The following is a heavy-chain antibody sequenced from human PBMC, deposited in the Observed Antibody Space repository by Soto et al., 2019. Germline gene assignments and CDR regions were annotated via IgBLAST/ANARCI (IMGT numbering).Heavy chain of an antibody. Sequence: QVQLVQSGAEVKRPGASVKVSCKASGYSFTGYYMHWVRQAPGQGLEWMGWIIPHSGETNYAQKFQARVTLTRDTSISTAYMRLSGLTSDDTAVYYCARETDDFTNWAHDLWGQGTLVTVSS. D-gene: IGHD7-27*01. CDR1: GYSFTGYY. V-gene: IGHV1-2*02. CDR3: ARETDDFTNWAHDL. CDR2: IIPHSGET. J-gene: IGHJ5*02.